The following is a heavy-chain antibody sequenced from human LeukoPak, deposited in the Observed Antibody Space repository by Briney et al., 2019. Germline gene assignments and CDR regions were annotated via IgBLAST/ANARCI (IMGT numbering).Heavy chain of an antibody. CDR2: TIPIFGSA. V-gene: IGHV1-69*01. D-gene: IGHD1-26*01. Sequence: GASVKVSCKVFEGTLSSYAFSWVRQAPGQGLEWLGGTIPIFGSATYAQKFQDRITVTVDESTSTAYMELSSLRSEDTAVYYCARVQGGDWYFDLWGRGTLVTVAS. CDR1: EGTLSSYA. CDR3: ARVQGGDWYFDL. J-gene: IGHJ2*01.